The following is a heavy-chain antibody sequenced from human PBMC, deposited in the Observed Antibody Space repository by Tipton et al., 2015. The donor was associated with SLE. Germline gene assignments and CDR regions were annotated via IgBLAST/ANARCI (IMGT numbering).Heavy chain of an antibody. J-gene: IGHJ6*02. Sequence: TLSLTCGVYGASFSGYHWNWIRQPPGKGLEWIGEINESGSSKYNPSLKSGVTISIDTSKSQFSLKVSSMTAADTAVYYCARGDYPYGMDVWGQGTTVTVS. CDR3: ARGDYPYGMDV. CDR1: GASFSGYH. D-gene: IGHD4/OR15-4a*01. CDR2: INESGSS. V-gene: IGHV4-34*01.